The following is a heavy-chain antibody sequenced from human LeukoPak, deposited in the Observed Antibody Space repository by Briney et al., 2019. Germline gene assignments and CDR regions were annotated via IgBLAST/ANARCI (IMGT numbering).Heavy chain of an antibody. V-gene: IGHV3-21*01. CDR2: ISSSSSSI. CDR1: GFTFNIYS. CDR3: ARGPSCSSVSCYTTGLFDY. J-gene: IGHJ4*02. Sequence: GGSLRLYCTASGFTFNIYSMSWVRQAPGKGLEWVSSISSSSSSIYYADSLKGQFTISRDNAKNSLYLQMNNLRAEVTAVYYCARGPSCSSVSCYTTGLFDYWGRGTLVTVSS. D-gene: IGHD2-15*01.